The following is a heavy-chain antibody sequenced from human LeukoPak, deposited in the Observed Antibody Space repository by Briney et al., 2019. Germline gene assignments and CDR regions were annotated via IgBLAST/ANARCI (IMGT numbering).Heavy chain of an antibody. CDR1: GFTFSSYE. CDR2: ISSSGSTI. J-gene: IGHJ4*02. Sequence: GGSLRLSCAASGFTFSSYEMNWVRQAPGKGREWVSYISSSGSTIYYADSVRGRFTISRDNAKNSLYLQMNSLRAEDTAVYYCARDSDILTGYWPFDYWGQGTLVTVSS. V-gene: IGHV3-48*03. D-gene: IGHD3-9*01. CDR3: ARDSDILTGYWPFDY.